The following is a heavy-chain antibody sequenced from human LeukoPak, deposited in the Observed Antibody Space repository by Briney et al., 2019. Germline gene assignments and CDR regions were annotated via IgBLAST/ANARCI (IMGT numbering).Heavy chain of an antibody. D-gene: IGHD6-13*01. CDR1: GGSISSYY. V-gene: IGHV4-59*04. J-gene: IGHJ6*02. Sequence: PSETLSLTCTVSGGSISSYYWSWIRQPPGKGLEWIGYIYYSGSTYYNPSLKSRVTISVDTSKNQFSLKLSSVTAADTAVYYCAAYSSILRDGMDVWGQGTTVTVSS. CDR2: IYYSGST. CDR3: AAYSSILRDGMDV.